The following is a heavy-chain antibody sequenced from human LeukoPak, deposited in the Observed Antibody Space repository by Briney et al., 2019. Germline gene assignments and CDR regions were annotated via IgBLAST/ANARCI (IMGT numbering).Heavy chain of an antibody. CDR3: PSYSGYEVHYDFDY. CDR1: GGTFSSYA. D-gene: IGHD5-12*01. Sequence: GASVKVSCKASGGTFSSYAISWVRQAPGQGLEWMGGVSPMFETANYAQKFQGRVTITTDESTRTAYMELSSLRSEDTAVYYCPSYSGYEVHYDFDYWGQGTLVTVSS. V-gene: IGHV1-69*05. J-gene: IGHJ4*02. CDR2: VSPMFETA.